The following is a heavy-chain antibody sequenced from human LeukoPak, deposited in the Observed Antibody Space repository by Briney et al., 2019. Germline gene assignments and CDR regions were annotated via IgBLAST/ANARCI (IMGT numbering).Heavy chain of an antibody. CDR1: GFTFSTYA. V-gene: IGHV3-23*01. J-gene: IGHJ4*02. CDR2: FSNSGET. Sequence: GGSLRLSCAASGFTFSTYAMAWVRQAPGKALEGVSAFSNSGETQYRDSVKGRFTISRDNSKNTLYLQMNSLRADDTAVYYCAKAPGGIVGYWGQGTLVTVSS. D-gene: IGHD3-16*01. CDR3: AKAPGGIVGY.